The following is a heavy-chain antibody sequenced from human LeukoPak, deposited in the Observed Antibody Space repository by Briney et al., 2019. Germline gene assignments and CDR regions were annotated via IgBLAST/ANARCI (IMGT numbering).Heavy chain of an antibody. CDR1: GFTFSRNG. V-gene: IGHV3-30*18. CDR3: AKAHLSDYGDYVRLHYNGMDV. CDR2: ISHDGTNK. Sequence: GGSLRLSCAASGFTFSRNGMHWVRQAPGKGLEWVAVISHDGTNKYHADSVKGRFTISRDNSKNTLYLQMSSLRAEDTAVYYCAKAHLSDYGDYVRLHYNGMDVWGQGTTVSVSS. J-gene: IGHJ6*02. D-gene: IGHD4-17*01.